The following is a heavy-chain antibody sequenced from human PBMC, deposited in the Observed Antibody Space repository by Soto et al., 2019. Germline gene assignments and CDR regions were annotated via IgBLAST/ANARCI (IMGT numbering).Heavy chain of an antibody. CDR2: INSDGTKT. V-gene: IGHV3-74*03. D-gene: IGHD5-12*01. CDR1: TFTFNTYW. J-gene: IGHJ5*02. CDR3: ATVATNSYNWVDP. Sequence: EVQLVESGGTLVQPGGSLRLSCAASTFTFNTYWMHWVRQAPGKELVWVSRINSDGTKTTYADSVKGRFTISRDNAKNTVYLQMNSLRAEDTAMYYCATVATNSYNWVDPWGQGTLVTVSS.